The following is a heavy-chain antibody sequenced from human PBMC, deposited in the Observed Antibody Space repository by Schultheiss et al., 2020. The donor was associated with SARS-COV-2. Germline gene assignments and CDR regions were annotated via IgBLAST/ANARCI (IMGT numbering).Heavy chain of an antibody. CDR3: TTDPSSATYYYYYMDV. CDR2: IKSKTDGGTT. D-gene: IGHD1-1*01. Sequence: GGSLRLSCAASGFTFSSYAMHWVRQAPGKGLEWVGRIKSKTDGGTTDYAAPVKGRFTISRDDSKNTLYLQMNSLKTEDTAVYYCTTDPSSATYYYYYMDVWGKGTTVTVSS. CDR1: GFTFSSYA. J-gene: IGHJ6*03. V-gene: IGHV3-15*01.